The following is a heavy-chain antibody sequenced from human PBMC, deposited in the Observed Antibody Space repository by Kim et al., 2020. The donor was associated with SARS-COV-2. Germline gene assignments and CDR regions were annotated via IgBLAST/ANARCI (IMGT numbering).Heavy chain of an antibody. CDR1: GYSFTSYW. D-gene: IGHD5-12*01. J-gene: IGHJ4*02. CDR3: ARHSSRYSGYERPADY. V-gene: IGHV5-51*01. CDR2: IYPGDSAT. Sequence: GESLKISCKGSGYSFTSYWIGWVRQMPGKGLEWMGIIYPGDSATRYSPSFQGQVTISADKSISTAYLQWSSLKASDTAMYYCARHSSRYSGYERPADYWGQGTLVTVSS.